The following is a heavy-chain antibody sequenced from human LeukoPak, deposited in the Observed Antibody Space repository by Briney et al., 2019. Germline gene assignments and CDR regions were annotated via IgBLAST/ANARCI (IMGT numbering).Heavy chain of an antibody. CDR3: ARDAGYCSSTSCQGGWFDP. J-gene: IGHJ5*02. CDR1: GYTFTGYY. Sequence: EASVKVSCKASGYTFTGYYIHWVRQAPGQGLEWMGWINPNSGGTNYAQKFQGRVTMTRDTSISTAYMELSRLRSDGTAVYYCARDAGYCSSTSCQGGWFDPWGQGTLVTVSS. V-gene: IGHV1-2*02. D-gene: IGHD2-2*01. CDR2: INPNSGGT.